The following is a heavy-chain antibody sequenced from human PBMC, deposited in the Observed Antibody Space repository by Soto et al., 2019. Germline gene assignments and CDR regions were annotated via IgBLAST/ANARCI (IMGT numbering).Heavy chain of an antibody. D-gene: IGHD3-3*01. Sequence: GGSLRLSCAASGFTFSSYGMHWVRQAPGKWLEWVAVISYDGSNKYYADSVKGRFTISRDNSKNTLYLQMNSLRAEDTAVYYCAKDGTITILGVVIPAGMDVXGQGTKVTVS. CDR2: ISYDGSNK. CDR1: GFTFSSYG. J-gene: IGHJ6*02. CDR3: AKDGTITILGVVIPAGMDV. V-gene: IGHV3-30*18.